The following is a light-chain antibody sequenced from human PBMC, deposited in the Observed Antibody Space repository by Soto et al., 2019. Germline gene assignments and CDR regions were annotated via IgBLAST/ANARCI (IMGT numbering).Light chain of an antibody. CDR2: AAS. CDR3: LQDYDYPRT. V-gene: IGKV1-6*02. CDR1: QGIKSD. J-gene: IGKJ1*01. Sequence: AIQMTQFPSSLSASVGDRVTITCRAGQGIKSDLAWYQQKPGKAPKLLIYAASSLQSVVPSRFSGSGSGTDFTLTITSLQPEDFATYYCLQDYDYPRTFGQGTNVEIK.